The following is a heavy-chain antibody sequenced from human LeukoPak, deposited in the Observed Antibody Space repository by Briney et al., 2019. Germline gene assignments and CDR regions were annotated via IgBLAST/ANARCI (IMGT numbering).Heavy chain of an antibody. Sequence: SETLSLTCTVSGGSISSYYWSWIRQPPGKGLEWIGYICYSGSTNYNPSLKSRVTISVDTSKNQFSLKLSSVTAADTAVYYCARHTHSDGYSSSWYVYYYGMDVWGQGTTVTVSS. J-gene: IGHJ6*02. CDR2: ICYSGST. V-gene: IGHV4-59*08. CDR3: ARHTHSDGYSSSWYVYYYGMDV. D-gene: IGHD6-13*01. CDR1: GGSISSYY.